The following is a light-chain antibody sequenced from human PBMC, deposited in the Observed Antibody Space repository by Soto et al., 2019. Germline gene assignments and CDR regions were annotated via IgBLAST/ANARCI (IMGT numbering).Light chain of an antibody. Sequence: IQMTHSPSSLSASVGERVTITSRESQRIRTDLNWYQQRPGKAPKVLIYVASTLQTGVPSRFSGSSSGTDFNLTITSLQPEDFALYYCQQSYKNPHTFGGGTRVEIK. CDR3: QQSYKNPHT. V-gene: IGKV1-39*01. CDR1: QRIRTD. J-gene: IGKJ4*01. CDR2: VAS.